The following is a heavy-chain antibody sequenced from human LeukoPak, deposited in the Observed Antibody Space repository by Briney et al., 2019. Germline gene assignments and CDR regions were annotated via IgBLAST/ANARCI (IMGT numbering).Heavy chain of an antibody. Sequence: SETLSLTCTVSGGSISSYYWSWIRQPAGKGLEWIGRIYTTGSTYYNPSLKSRVTMSVDTSKNQFSLKLSSVTAAGTAVYYCARLQLWEYYFDYWGQGTLVTVSS. J-gene: IGHJ4*02. CDR1: GGSISSYY. CDR2: IYTTGST. V-gene: IGHV4-4*07. D-gene: IGHD1-1*01. CDR3: ARLQLWEYYFDY.